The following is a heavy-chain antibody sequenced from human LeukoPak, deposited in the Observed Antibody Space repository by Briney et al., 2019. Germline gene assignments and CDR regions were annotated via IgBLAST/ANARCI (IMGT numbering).Heavy chain of an antibody. J-gene: IGHJ3*01. D-gene: IGHD1-26*01. V-gene: IGHV4-30-4*08. CDR2: IFYDGRA. CDR1: GGSISSANHF. CDR3: AREVIIVGDSDAFDL. Sequence: PSETLSLTCTISGGSISSANHFWSWVRQSPGEGLEWIGYIFYDGRAHYNPSLRSRLSMSIDVPKNQFSLSLGSVTAADTAIYYCAREVIIVGDSDAFDLWGHGTMVTVSS.